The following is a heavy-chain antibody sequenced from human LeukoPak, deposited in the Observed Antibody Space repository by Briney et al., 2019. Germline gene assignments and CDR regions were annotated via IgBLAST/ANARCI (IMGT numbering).Heavy chain of an antibody. Sequence: PGGSLRLSCAASGFTFSSYEMNWVRQAPGKGLGWVSYISSSSSTIYYADSVKGRFTITRDNAKNSLYLQMNGLRVEDTAVYYCARGLWFGELSRNWFDPWGQGTLVTVSS. J-gene: IGHJ5*02. CDR1: GFTFSSYE. V-gene: IGHV3-48*03. D-gene: IGHD3-10*01. CDR2: ISSSSSTI. CDR3: ARGLWFGELSRNWFDP.